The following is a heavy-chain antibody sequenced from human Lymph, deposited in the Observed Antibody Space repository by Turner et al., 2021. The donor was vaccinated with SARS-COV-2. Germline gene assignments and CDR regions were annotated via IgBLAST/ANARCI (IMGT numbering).Heavy chain of an antibody. Sequence: EVQLLESGGGLVQPGGSLRLSCAASGFTFSSYAMSWVRQAPGKGLEWVSAMSGSCGDTYYADSVKGRFTISRDNSKNTLYLQMNSLRAEDTAVYYCAKGVRGAMIVVVIPYFDYWGQGTLVTVSS. CDR2: MSGSCGDT. V-gene: IGHV3-23*01. CDR1: GFTFSSYA. CDR3: AKGVRGAMIVVVIPYFDY. D-gene: IGHD3-22*01. J-gene: IGHJ4*02.